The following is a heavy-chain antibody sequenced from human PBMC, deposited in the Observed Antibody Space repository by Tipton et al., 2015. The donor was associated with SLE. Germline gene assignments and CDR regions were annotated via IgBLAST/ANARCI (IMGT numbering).Heavy chain of an antibody. Sequence: LRLSCTVSGGSISSGSYYWSWVRQPPGKGLEWIGYIYYSGSTNYNPSLRSRVTISVDTSKNQFSLKLSSVTAADTAVYYCARASRSSTAGQTLGPDWFDPWAQGSLVTVSS. V-gene: IGHV4-61*01. CDR2: IYYSGST. CDR3: ARASRSSTAGQTLGPDWFDP. D-gene: IGHD2-2*01. J-gene: IGHJ5*02. CDR1: GGSISSGSYY.